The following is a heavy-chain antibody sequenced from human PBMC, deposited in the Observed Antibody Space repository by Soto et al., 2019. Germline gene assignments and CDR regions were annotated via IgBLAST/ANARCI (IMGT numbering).Heavy chain of an antibody. Sequence: QVQLVQSGAEVKKPGSSVKVSCKASGGTFSSYTISWVRQAPGQGLEWMGRIIPILGIANYAQKFQVRVTXXAXEXMSTAYMELSSLGSEDTAVYYCARDSSGYSTKGFDPWGQGTLVTVSS. J-gene: IGHJ5*02. D-gene: IGHD3-22*01. CDR2: IIPILGIA. V-gene: IGHV1-69*02. CDR3: ARDSSGYSTKGFDP. CDR1: GGTFSSYT.